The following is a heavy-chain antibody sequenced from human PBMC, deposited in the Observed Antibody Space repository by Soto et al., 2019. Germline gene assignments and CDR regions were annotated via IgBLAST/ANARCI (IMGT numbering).Heavy chain of an antibody. CDR2: IRAYNGNT. Sequence: QVQLVQSGAEVKKPGASVKVSCKASGYTFTSYGISWVRQAPGQGLEWMGWIRAYNGNTNYAQKLQGIVTMTTDTSTSTAYMELRSLRSDDTAVYYCARAPRIAVAGDAFDIWGQGTMVTVSS. V-gene: IGHV1-18*01. CDR3: ARAPRIAVAGDAFDI. J-gene: IGHJ3*02. D-gene: IGHD6-19*01. CDR1: GYTFTSYG.